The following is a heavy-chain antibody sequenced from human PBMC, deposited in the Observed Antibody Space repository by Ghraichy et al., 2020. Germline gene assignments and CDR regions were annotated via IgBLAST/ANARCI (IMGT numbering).Heavy chain of an antibody. D-gene: IGHD6-19*01. CDR1: GFTFSSYA. CDR2: ISGSGGST. Sequence: GGSLRLSCAASGFTFSSYAMSWVRQAPGKGLEWVSAISGSGGSTYYADSVKGRFTISRDNSKNTLYLQMNSLRAEDTAVYYCAKDQGYSSGWYEDNWFDPWGQGTLVTVSS. J-gene: IGHJ5*02. V-gene: IGHV3-23*01. CDR3: AKDQGYSSGWYEDNWFDP.